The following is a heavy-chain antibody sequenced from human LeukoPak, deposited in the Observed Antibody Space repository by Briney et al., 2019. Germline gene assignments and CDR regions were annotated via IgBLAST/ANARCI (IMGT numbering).Heavy chain of an antibody. CDR3: AKDVSSSIHY. CDR1: GFTFSDYG. Sequence: GTSLRLSCAASGFTFSDYGMLWVRQAPGQGLEWVTFISYEGSYKYYGDSVKGRFTISRDSSKNTLYLQMNSLRPDDTAVYYCAKDVSSSIHYWGQGTLVTVSS. V-gene: IGHV3-30*18. CDR2: ISYEGSYK. J-gene: IGHJ4*02. D-gene: IGHD6-6*01.